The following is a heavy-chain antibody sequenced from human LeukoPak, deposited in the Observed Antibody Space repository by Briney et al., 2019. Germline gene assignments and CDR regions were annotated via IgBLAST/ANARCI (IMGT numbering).Heavy chain of an antibody. D-gene: IGHD6-19*01. Sequence: ASVKVSCKPSGYTLTNCGINWVRPAPGQGLEWMGWISTYNGNTNYAQQLPGRVNVTTDTSTSTAYMELRSLRSDDTAVYYCARDREVAVSGVSWDWGQGTLVTVSS. V-gene: IGHV1-18*01. J-gene: IGHJ4*02. CDR3: ARDREVAVSGVSWD. CDR1: GYTLTNCG. CDR2: ISTYNGNT.